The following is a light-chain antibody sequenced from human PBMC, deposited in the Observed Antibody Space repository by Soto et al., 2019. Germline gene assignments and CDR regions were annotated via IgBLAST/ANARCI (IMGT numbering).Light chain of an antibody. CDR1: SSNIGAGYD. Sequence: QSVLTQPPSVSGAPGQRVTISCTGSSSNIGAGYDVHWYQQLPGTAPKLLIYGNTNRPSGVPDRFSASKSGTSASLAITGLQAEDEADYYCQSYDSSLSCRVFGGGTKVTVL. CDR2: GNT. CDR3: QSYDSSLSCRV. V-gene: IGLV1-40*01. J-gene: IGLJ3*02.